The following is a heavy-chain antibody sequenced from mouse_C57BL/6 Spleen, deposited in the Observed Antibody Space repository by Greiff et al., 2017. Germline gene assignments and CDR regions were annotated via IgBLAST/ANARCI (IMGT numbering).Heavy chain of an antibody. CDR1: GYAFSSSW. V-gene: IGHV1-82*01. D-gene: IGHD2-4*01. Sequence: VKLVESGPELVKPGASVKISCKASGYAFSSSWMNWVKQRPGKGLEWIGRIYPGDGDTNYNGKFKGKATLTADKSSSTAYMQLSSLTSEDSAVYFCAGSYYDYDWFAYWGQGTLVTVSA. J-gene: IGHJ3*01. CDR3: AGSYYDYDWFAY. CDR2: IYPGDGDT.